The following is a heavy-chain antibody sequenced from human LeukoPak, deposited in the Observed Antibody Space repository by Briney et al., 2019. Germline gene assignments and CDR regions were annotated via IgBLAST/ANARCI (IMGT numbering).Heavy chain of an antibody. V-gene: IGHV4-39*01. CDR1: GGSISSSSYY. Sequence: PSETLSLTCTVSGGSISSSSYYWGWIRQPPGKGLEWIGSIYYSGSTYYNPSLKSRVTISVDTSKNQFSLKLTSVTAADTAVYYCARHIGIVGAVDYWGQGTLVTVSS. CDR3: ARHIGIVGAVDY. CDR2: IYYSGST. J-gene: IGHJ4*02. D-gene: IGHD1-26*01.